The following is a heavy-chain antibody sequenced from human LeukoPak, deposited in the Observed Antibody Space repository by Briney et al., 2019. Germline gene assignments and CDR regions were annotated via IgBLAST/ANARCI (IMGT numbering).Heavy chain of an antibody. Sequence: GGSLRLSCAASGFTVRSNYMSCVRHAPGKGLEWVSVIYSGGSTYYADSGKGRFTISRHNSKNTLYLQMTSLRAEATAEYYCARDGNGMDVWGQGTTVTVSS. D-gene: IGHD1-1*01. CDR3: ARDGNGMDV. J-gene: IGHJ6*02. CDR2: IYSGGST. CDR1: GFTVRSNY. V-gene: IGHV3-53*04.